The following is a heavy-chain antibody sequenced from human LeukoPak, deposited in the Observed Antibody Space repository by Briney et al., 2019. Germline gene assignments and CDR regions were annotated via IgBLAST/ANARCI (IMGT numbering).Heavy chain of an antibody. J-gene: IGHJ4*02. CDR2: IYYSGST. Sequence: PSETLTLTCTVSGGSISSYYWSWIRQPPGKGLEWIGYIYYSGSTNYNPSLKGRVTISVDTSKNQFSLKLSSVTAADTAVYYCARLGDCRGGSCSFGYSSGWFQIAYWGQGTLVTVSS. CDR3: ARLGDCRGGSCSFGYSSGWFQIAY. V-gene: IGHV4-59*08. CDR1: GGSISSYY. D-gene: IGHD6-19*01.